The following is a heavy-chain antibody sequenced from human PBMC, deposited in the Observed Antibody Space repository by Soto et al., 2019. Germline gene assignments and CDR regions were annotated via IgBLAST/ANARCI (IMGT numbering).Heavy chain of an antibody. D-gene: IGHD5-12*01. Sequence: ASVKVSCKASGYTFTSYDINWVRQATGQGLEWMGWMNPNSGNTGYAQKFQGRVTMTRNTSISTAYMELSSLRSEDTAVYYCARVAGYSGYDYPNWFDPWGQGTLVTVYS. V-gene: IGHV1-8*01. CDR3: ARVAGYSGYDYPNWFDP. J-gene: IGHJ5*02. CDR2: MNPNSGNT. CDR1: GYTFTSYD.